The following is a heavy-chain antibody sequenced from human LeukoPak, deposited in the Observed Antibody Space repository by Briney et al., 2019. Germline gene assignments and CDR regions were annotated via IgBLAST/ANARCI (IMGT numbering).Heavy chain of an antibody. D-gene: IGHD6-13*01. Sequence: PGGSLRLSCAASGFTFSSYAMHWVRQAPGKGLEWVAVISYDGSNKYYADSVKGRFTISRDNSKNTLYLQMNSLRAEDTAVYYCASIAAAGTDFDYWGQGTLVTVSS. J-gene: IGHJ4*02. CDR3: ASIAAAGTDFDY. CDR1: GFTFSSYA. V-gene: IGHV3-30-3*01. CDR2: ISYDGSNK.